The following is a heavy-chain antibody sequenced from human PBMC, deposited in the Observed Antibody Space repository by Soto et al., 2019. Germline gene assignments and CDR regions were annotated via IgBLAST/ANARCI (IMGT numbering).Heavy chain of an antibody. D-gene: IGHD3-3*01. CDR3: ARLEKGVNTIAGNYGPDV. CDR2: IYPGDFDT. CDR1: GFSFTTYW. V-gene: IGHV5-51*01. Sequence: YSLTISCKGSGFSFTTYWIGWVRQMPGKGLEWVGIIYPGDFDTRYSPSFQGQVIISADRSISTAYLQWSSLKASDTAMYYCARLEKGVNTIAGNYGPDVWGQGTTVTV. J-gene: IGHJ6*02.